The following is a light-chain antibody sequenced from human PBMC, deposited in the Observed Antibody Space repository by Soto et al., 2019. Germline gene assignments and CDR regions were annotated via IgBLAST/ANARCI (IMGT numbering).Light chain of an antibody. V-gene: IGKV1-5*03. J-gene: IGKJ2*01. CDR3: QLYNNY. CDR2: GAS. CDR1: QNINNW. Sequence: DIQMTQSPSTLSASVGDRVTITCRARQNINNWLAWYQQKLGKAPRLLIFGASTLESGVPSRFSGSGSGTEFTLTISSLQPGDFSIYHCQLYNNYFGQGTKLEIK.